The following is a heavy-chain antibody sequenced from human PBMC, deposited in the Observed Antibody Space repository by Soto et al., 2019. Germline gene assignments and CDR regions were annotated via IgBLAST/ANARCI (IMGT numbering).Heavy chain of an antibody. CDR1: GFTFSSYS. D-gene: IGHD6-6*01. Sequence: EVQLVESGGGLVQPGGSLRLSCAASGFTFSSYSMNWVRQAPGKGLEWVSYISSSSSTIYYADSVKGRFTISRDNAKNSLYLQINSLRAEDTAVYYCARASIAVDYWGQGTMVTVSS. J-gene: IGHJ4*02. CDR2: ISSSSSTI. CDR3: ARASIAVDY. V-gene: IGHV3-48*01.